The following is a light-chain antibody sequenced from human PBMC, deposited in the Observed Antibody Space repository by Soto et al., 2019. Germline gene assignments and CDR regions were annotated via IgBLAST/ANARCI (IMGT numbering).Light chain of an antibody. CDR2: GNT. CDR1: SSNIGAGYD. CDR3: PFYDSSLTVV. Sequence: QSVLTQPPSVSGAPGQRVTISCTGSSSNIGAGYDVHWYQQFPGTTPKFLIYGNTNRPSGVPDRFSASKSGTSASLDITGLQADDEAEYFCPFYDSSLTVVFGGGTKVTVL. V-gene: IGLV1-40*01. J-gene: IGLJ2*01.